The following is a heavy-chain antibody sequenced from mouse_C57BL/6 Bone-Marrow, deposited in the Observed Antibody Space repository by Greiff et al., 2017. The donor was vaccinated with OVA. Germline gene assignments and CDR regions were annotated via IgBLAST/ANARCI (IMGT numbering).Heavy chain of an antibody. CDR2: SRNKANDYTT. CDR3: ARDAPDSSGYVWFAY. V-gene: IGHV7-1*01. D-gene: IGHD3-2*02. Sequence: EVQLVESGGGLVQSGRSLRLSCATSGFTFSDFYMEWVRQAPGKGLEWIAASRNKANDYTTEYSASVKGRFIVSRDTSQSILYLQMNALRAEDTAIYYCARDAPDSSGYVWFAYWGQGTLVTVSA. CDR1: GFTFSDFY. J-gene: IGHJ3*01.